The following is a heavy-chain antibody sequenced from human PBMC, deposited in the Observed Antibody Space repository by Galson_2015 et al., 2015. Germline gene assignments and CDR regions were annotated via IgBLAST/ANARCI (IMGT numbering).Heavy chain of an antibody. V-gene: IGHV3-33*01. Sequence: SLRLSCAASGFTFSSYGMHWVRQAPGKGLEWVAVIWYDGSNKYYADSVKGRFTISRDNSKNTLFLQMNSLRADDTAVYYCARDGPYYGMDVWGQGTTVTVSS. J-gene: IGHJ6*02. CDR1: GFTFSSYG. CDR2: IWYDGSNK. CDR3: ARDGPYYGMDV.